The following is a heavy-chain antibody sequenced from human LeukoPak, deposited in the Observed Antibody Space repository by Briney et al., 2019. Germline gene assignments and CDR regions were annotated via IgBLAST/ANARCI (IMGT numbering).Heavy chain of an antibody. CDR2: LYPGDSDT. CDR1: GYSFTSYW. CDR3: ARLYLPYTSAWYGSAFDI. V-gene: IGHV5-51*01. J-gene: IGHJ3*02. Sequence: GESLKISCKSSGYSFTSYWIAWVRQMPGKGLEWMGILYPGDSDTRYSPSFQGQVTISADRSITTAYLQWSSLKASDTAMYYCARLYLPYTSAWYGSAFDIWGPGTMVTVSS. D-gene: IGHD6-13*01.